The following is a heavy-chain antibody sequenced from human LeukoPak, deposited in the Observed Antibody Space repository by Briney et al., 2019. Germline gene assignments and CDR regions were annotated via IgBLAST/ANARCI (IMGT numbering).Heavy chain of an antibody. D-gene: IGHD4-17*01. V-gene: IGHV3-23*01. CDR2: ISGSDGGT. J-gene: IGHJ4*02. Sequence: GGSLRLSCAASGIIFSDYAMSWVRQAPGKGLEWVSAISGSDGGTHYADSVKGRFTSSRDNSNDTLYLQMNSLRADDTAVYYCARLRNTMTTPRFDYWGQGTLVTVSS. CDR1: GIIFSDYA. CDR3: ARLRNTMTTPRFDY.